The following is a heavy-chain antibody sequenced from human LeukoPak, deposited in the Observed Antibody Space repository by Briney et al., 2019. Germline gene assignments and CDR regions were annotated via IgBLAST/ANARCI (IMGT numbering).Heavy chain of an antibody. V-gene: IGHV4-59*08. CDR2: IYYSGST. CDR1: GGSISSYY. J-gene: IGHJ5*02. CDR3: ARSGYCSSTSCYFRGWFDP. Sequence: PSETLSLTCTVSGGSISSYYWSWIRQPPGKGLEWIGYIYYSGSTNYSPSLKSRVTISVDTSKNQFSLKLNSVTAADTAVYYCARSGYCSSTSCYFRGWFDPWGQGTLVTVSS. D-gene: IGHD2-2*01.